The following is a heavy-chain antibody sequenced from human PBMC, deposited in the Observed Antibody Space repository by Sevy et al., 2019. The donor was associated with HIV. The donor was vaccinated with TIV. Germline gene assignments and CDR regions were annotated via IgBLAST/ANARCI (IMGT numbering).Heavy chain of an antibody. CDR2: ISGLSNYI. J-gene: IGHJ3*01. D-gene: IGHD6-6*01. CDR1: GFTFSDYN. Sequence: GGSLRLSCAASGFTFSDYNMNWVRQAPGKGLEWVSYISGLSNYIYYADSVKGRFSISRDNAKNSLVLQMNSLRAEDTALYYCARGVRTYDAFDLWGQGTMVTVSS. V-gene: IGHV3-21*01. CDR3: ARGVRTYDAFDL.